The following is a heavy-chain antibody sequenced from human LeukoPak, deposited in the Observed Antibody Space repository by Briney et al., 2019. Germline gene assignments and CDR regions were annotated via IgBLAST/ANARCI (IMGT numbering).Heavy chain of an antibody. V-gene: IGHV1-69*02. J-gene: IGHJ4*02. CDR1: GGTFSSYT. D-gene: IGHD3-22*01. Sequence: ASVKVSCKASGGTFSSYTFSWVRQAPGQGLEWMGRIIPILGIVNYARKFQGRVTITADKSTTTAYMEVTSLRSEDTAVYYCAADQYDSRAYELRFDYWGQGTLVTVSS. CDR3: AADQYDSRAYELRFDY. CDR2: IIPILGIV.